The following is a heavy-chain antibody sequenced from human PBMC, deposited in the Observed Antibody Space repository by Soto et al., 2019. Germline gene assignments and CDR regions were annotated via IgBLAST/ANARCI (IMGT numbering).Heavy chain of an antibody. CDR3: ASPKIAFYNWFDP. D-gene: IGHD3-3*02. J-gene: IGHJ5*02. CDR1: GGSISSSSYY. Sequence: XXTLSLPFTVSGGSISSSSYYWGFLRQPPGKGLEWIGSIYYSGSTYYNPSLKSRVTISVDTSKNQFSLKLSSVTAADTAVYYCASPKIAFYNWFDPWGQGTLVTVSS. CDR2: IYYSGST. V-gene: IGHV4-39*01.